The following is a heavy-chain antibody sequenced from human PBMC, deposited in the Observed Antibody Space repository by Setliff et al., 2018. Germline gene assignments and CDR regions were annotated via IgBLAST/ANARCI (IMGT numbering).Heavy chain of an antibody. CDR2: INTNTGNP. D-gene: IGHD3-3*01. Sequence: VASVKVSCKASGYTFTSYAMNWVRQAPGQGLEWIGWINTNTGNPTYAQGFTGRFVFSLDTSVSTAYLQISSLKAEDTAVYYCARGDFWVVGGAFDIWGQGTMVTVSS. V-gene: IGHV7-4-1*02. CDR1: GYTFTSYA. J-gene: IGHJ3*02. CDR3: ARGDFWVVGGAFDI.